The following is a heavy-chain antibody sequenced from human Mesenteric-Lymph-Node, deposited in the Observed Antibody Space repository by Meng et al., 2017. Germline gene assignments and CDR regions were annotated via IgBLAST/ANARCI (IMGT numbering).Heavy chain of an antibody. Sequence: ASVKVSCKASGYSFITYGISWVRQAPGQGLEWMGWISAYNGNTNYAQNFQGRVTMATDTSTSTAYMELGSLTSDDTAVYYCAREATRDYDTFTGYYFIRSGAFDIWGQGTMVTVSS. CDR3: AREATRDYDTFTGYYFIRSGAFDI. J-gene: IGHJ3*02. CDR2: ISAYNGNT. V-gene: IGHV1-18*01. D-gene: IGHD3-9*01. CDR1: GYSFITYG.